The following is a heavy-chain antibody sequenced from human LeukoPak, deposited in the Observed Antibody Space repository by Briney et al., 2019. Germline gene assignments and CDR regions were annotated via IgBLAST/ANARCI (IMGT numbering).Heavy chain of an antibody. Sequence: PGESLKISCKGSGYSFTSYWISWVRQMPGKGLEWMGRIDPSDSYTNYSPSFQVHVTISADKSISTAYLQWSSLKASDTAMYYCASGGSGSYPVNYWGQGTLVTVSS. CDR3: ASGGSGSYPVNY. CDR1: GYSFTSYW. V-gene: IGHV5-10-1*01. CDR2: IDPSDSYT. J-gene: IGHJ4*02. D-gene: IGHD3-10*01.